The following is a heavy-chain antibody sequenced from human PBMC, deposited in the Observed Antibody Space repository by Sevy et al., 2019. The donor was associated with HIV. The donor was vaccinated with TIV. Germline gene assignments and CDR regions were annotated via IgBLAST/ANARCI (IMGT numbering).Heavy chain of an antibody. J-gene: IGHJ3*02. CDR3: ARHCGGDCSDAFDI. D-gene: IGHD2-21*02. V-gene: IGHV4-34*01. CDR1: GGSSSGYY. Sequence: SETLSLTCAVYGGSSSGYYWSWIRQPPGKGLEWIGEINNSGSTNYNPSLKSRVTISLDTSKNQFSLKLSSVTAADTAVYYCARHCGGDCSDAFDIWGQGTMVTVSS. CDR2: INNSGST.